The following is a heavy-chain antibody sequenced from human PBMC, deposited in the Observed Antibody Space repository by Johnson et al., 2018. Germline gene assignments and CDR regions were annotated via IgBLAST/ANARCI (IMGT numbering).Heavy chain of an antibody. D-gene: IGHD1-1*01. CDR3: ARRYRDDEYYSYMDV. J-gene: IGHJ6*03. Sequence: QVRLGQAGGGVVEPGRSLGPSCAASGFSCRMFAMHWVRQAPGKGLERVAFISAEGSNKDYADSVKGRFTISRDNSNNALFLQINSLIPEETAIYYCARRYRDDEYYSYMDVWGKGTTVTVSS. CDR2: ISAEGSNK. CDR1: GFSCRMFA. V-gene: IGHV3-30-3*01.